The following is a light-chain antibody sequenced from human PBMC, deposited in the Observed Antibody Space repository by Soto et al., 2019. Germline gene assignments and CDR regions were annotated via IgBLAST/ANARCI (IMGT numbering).Light chain of an antibody. J-gene: IGLJ2*01. V-gene: IGLV1-40*01. CDR1: SSNIWAGYG. CDR2: GNT. Sequence: QSVLTQPPSVSGVPGQRVTISCTGSSSNIWAGYGVHWYQQLPGAAAKLLIYGNTNRPSGVPDQISVSQSGTSASPAITGLQADDEADDYCQTADTSLRVVFGGGTKVTVL. CDR3: QTADTSLRVV.